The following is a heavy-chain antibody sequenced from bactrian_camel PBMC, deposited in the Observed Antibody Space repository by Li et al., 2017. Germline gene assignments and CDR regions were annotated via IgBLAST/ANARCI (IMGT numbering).Heavy chain of an antibody. CDR2: IDSDGT. D-gene: IGHD6*01. Sequence: DVQLVESGGGSVQAGGSLRLSCAGSGYTGSNYCMGWFRQAPGKEREGVAAIDSDGTTYAESVKGRFTISKDIAENTLYLQMNSLKPADTAMYYCAAAPDAEYGGAWCGPELWEYNYWGQGTQVTVS. CDR1: GYTGSNYC. J-gene: IGHJ4*01. V-gene: IGHV3S40*01. CDR3: AAAPDAEYGGAWCGPELWEYNY.